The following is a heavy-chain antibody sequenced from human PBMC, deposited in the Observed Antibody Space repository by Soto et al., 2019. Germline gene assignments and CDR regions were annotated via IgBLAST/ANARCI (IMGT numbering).Heavy chain of an antibody. Sequence: GESLKISCKGSGYSFTSYWISWVRQMPGKGLEWMGIIYPADSDTRYSPSFRGQVTISADKSITTAFLQWSSLKASDTAMYYCIRGGNYGYSFDQWGQGTLVTVSS. V-gene: IGHV5-51*01. CDR3: IRGGNYGYSFDQ. J-gene: IGHJ4*02. CDR2: IYPADSDT. D-gene: IGHD3-22*01. CDR1: GYSFTSYW.